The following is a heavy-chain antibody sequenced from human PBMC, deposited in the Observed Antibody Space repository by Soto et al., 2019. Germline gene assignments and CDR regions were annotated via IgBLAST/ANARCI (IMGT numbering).Heavy chain of an antibody. CDR3: ARQGARFGDPYIAAAYDY. Sequence: QLQLQESGPGLVKPSETLSLTCTVSGGSISSSSYYWGWIRQPPGKGLEWIGSIYYSGSTYYNPSLKSRVTISVDTSKNQFSLKLSSVTAADTAVYYCARQGARFGDPYIAAAYDYWGQGTLVTVSS. V-gene: IGHV4-39*01. J-gene: IGHJ4*02. CDR1: GGSISSSSYY. D-gene: IGHD6-13*01. CDR2: IYYSGST.